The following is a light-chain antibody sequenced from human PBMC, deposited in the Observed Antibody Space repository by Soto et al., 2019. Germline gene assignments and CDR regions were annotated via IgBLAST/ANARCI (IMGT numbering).Light chain of an antibody. CDR3: QQYAASPRT. J-gene: IGKJ1*01. V-gene: IGKV3-20*01. CDR1: QSIGNNY. CDR2: GAS. Sequence: EIVLTQSPGTLSLSPRERATLSCRASQSIGNNYLAWYQHKPGQAPRLLIYGASNRAPRIPDRFSGSGSGTDFTLTIRRLEPEDFAIYYCQQYAASPRTFGQGTQVEVK.